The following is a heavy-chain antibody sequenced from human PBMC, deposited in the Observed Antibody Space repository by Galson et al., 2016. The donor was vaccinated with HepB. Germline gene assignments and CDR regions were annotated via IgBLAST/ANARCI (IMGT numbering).Heavy chain of an antibody. Sequence: SETLSLTCTVSGGSISSSSYYWAWIRQPPGKGLEWIGSIFYSGHTYYSPSLKSRVTISVDTSKNQFSLKLNSVTAADTAIYYCARRIGGVVATPHFDLWGQGTLVTVSS. CDR2: IFYSGHT. D-gene: IGHD2-2*01. J-gene: IGHJ4*02. V-gene: IGHV4-39*01. CDR1: GGSISSSSYY. CDR3: ARRIGGVVATPHFDL.